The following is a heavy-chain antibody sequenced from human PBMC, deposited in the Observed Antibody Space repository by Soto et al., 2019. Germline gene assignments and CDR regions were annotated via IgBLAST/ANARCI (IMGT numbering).Heavy chain of an antibody. J-gene: IGHJ6*02. Sequence: PSETLSLTCTVSGGSISSYYWSWIRQPPGKGLEWIGYIYYSGSTNYNPSLKSRVTISVDTSKNQFSLKLSSVTAADTAVYYCARARGAPPSYYYGLDVWGQGTTVTVSS. CDR3: ARARGAPPSYYYGLDV. D-gene: IGHD1-26*01. CDR2: IYYSGST. CDR1: GGSISSYY. V-gene: IGHV4-59*01.